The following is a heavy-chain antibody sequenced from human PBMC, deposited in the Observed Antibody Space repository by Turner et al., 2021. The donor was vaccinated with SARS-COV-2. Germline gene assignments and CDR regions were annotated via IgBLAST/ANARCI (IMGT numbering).Heavy chain of an antibody. Sequence: QLQLQESGPGLVKPSETLSLTCTVSGGSISSSSYYWGWIRQPPGKGLEWIGSIYYSGSTYYIPSLKSRVTISVDTSKNQFSLKLSSVTAADTAVYYCARLVRRAEYYFDYWGQGTLVTVSS. CDR2: IYYSGST. V-gene: IGHV4-39*01. D-gene: IGHD3-10*01. J-gene: IGHJ4*02. CDR1: GGSISSSSYY. CDR3: ARLVRRAEYYFDY.